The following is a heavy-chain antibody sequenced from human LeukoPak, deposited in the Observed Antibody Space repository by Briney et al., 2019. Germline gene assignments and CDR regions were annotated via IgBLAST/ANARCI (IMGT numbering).Heavy chain of an antibody. CDR1: GYSISSGYY. CDR3: ARLKKGDCMDV. V-gene: IGHV4-38-2*02. Sequence: SETLSLTCTVSGYSISSGYYWGWIRQPPGKGLEWIGSIYHSGSTYYNPSLKSRVTISVDTSKNQFSLKLSSVTAADTAVYYCARLKKGDCMDVWGKGTTVTVPS. J-gene: IGHJ6*03. D-gene: IGHD3-16*01. CDR2: IYHSGST.